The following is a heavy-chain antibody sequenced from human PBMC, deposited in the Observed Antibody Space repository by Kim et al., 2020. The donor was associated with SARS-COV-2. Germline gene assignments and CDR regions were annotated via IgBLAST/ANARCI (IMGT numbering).Heavy chain of an antibody. CDR3: AKGLHGYSAMDV. CDR2: IGGDETT. J-gene: IGHJ6*01. CDR1: GFNFTSNA. Sequence: GGSLRLSCVASGFNFTSNAMNWVRQAPGKGPEWVSGIGGDETTHYADSVKGRFRISRENSKNTLYLQMNSLRVGDTASYYCAKGLHGYSAMDVGGQET. V-gene: IGHV3-23*01. D-gene: IGHD5-12*01.